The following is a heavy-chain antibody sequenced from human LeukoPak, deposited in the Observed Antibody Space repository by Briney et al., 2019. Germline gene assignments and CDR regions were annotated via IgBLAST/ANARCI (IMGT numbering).Heavy chain of an antibody. J-gene: IGHJ3*02. CDR1: GFTAISNY. CDR3: ARGLDDSSGYSDAFDI. Sequence: GGSLRLSCAASGFTAISNYMSWVRQAPGRGLEWVSVISSGGSTYYADYVKGRFTITRDNSKNTLYLQMNSLRAEDTAVYYCARGLDDSSGYSDAFDIWGQGTMVTVSS. D-gene: IGHD3-22*01. CDR2: ISSGGST. V-gene: IGHV3-53*01.